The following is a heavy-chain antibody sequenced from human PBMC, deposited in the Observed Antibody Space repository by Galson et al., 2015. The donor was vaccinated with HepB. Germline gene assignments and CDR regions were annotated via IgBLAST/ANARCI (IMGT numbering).Heavy chain of an antibody. J-gene: IGHJ5*02. CDR3: ARAGDSAEFYP. D-gene: IGHD2-21*02. CDR2: LNPSGGGGT. Sequence: SVKVSCKASGYTFINYYIHWVRQAPGQGLEWMGILNPSGGGGTIYAQKFQGRVTMTRDTSTSTVYMEVSSLRSEDTAAYFCARAGDSAEFYPWGQGTLVTVSS. CDR1: GYTFINYY. V-gene: IGHV1-46*01.